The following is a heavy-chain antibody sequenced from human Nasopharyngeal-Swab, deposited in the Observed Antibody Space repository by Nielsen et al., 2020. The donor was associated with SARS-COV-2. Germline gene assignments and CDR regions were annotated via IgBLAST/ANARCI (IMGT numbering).Heavy chain of an antibody. CDR3: ARDEDPKLYYYDSSGYYSNY. CDR2: INPHSGDT. Sequence: WARQAPGQGREGMGWINPHSGDTNYAQKFRGRVTMTRDVSINTAYMEVNWLGSGDTAVYYWARDEDPKLYYYDSSGYYSNYWGQGTVVTVSS. V-gene: IGHV1-2*02. D-gene: IGHD3-22*01. J-gene: IGHJ4*02.